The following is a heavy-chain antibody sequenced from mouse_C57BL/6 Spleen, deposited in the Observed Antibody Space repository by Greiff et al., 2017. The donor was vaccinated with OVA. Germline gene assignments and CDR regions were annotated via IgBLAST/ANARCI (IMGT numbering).Heavy chain of an antibody. V-gene: IGHV1-55*01. J-gene: IGHJ2*01. Sequence: QVQLQQPGAELVKPGASVKMSCQASGYTFTSYCITWVKQRPGQGLEWIGDIYPGSGSTNYNEKFKSKATLQVDTSSSRAYMQLSSLTSDYSAVYYCARGVVEVDYWGQGTTLTVSS. CDR3: ARGVVEVDY. CDR1: GYTFTSYC. D-gene: IGHD1-1*01. CDR2: IYPGSGST.